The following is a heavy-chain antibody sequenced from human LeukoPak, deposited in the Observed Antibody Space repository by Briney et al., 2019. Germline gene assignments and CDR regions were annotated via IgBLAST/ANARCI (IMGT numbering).Heavy chain of an antibody. CDR1: GGSISSYY. CDR3: ARGGDHYYYYYMDV. J-gene: IGHJ6*03. CDR2: IYTSGST. V-gene: IGHV4-4*07. D-gene: IGHD2-21*01. Sequence: PSETLSLTCTVSGGSISSYYWSWIRQPAGKGLEWIGRIYTSGSTNYNPSLKSRVTMSVDTSKNQFSLKLSSVTAADTAVYYCARGGDHYYYYYMDVWGKGTTVTVSS.